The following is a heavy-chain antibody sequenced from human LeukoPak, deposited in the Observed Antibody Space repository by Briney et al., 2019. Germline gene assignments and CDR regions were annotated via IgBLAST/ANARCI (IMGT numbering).Heavy chain of an antibody. J-gene: IGHJ4*02. V-gene: IGHV3-33*01. D-gene: IGHD6-6*01. CDR3: ARDRGTTSSAGYYFDY. CDR2: ICYDGSEK. Sequence: PGRSLRLSCAASGFTFSQFGMHWVRQAPGKGLEWVAIICYDGSEKFYGDSVKGRFTISRDNSKNTLHLQMNSLRAEDTAVYYCARDRGTTSSAGYYFDYWGQGTLVTVPS. CDR1: GFTFSQFG.